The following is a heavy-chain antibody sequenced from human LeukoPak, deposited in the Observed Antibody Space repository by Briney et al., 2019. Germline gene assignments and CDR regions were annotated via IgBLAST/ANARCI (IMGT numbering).Heavy chain of an antibody. CDR2: IYYSGST. D-gene: IGHD6-13*01. CDR3: ARGYSSSWYDYYGMDV. Sequence: SETLSLTCTVSGGSISSYYWSWIRQPPGKGLEWIGYIYYSGSTNYNPSLKSRVIISVDTSKNQFSLKLSSVTAADTAVYYCARGYSSSWYDYYGMDVWGQGTTVTVSS. J-gene: IGHJ6*02. V-gene: IGHV4-59*01. CDR1: GGSISSYY.